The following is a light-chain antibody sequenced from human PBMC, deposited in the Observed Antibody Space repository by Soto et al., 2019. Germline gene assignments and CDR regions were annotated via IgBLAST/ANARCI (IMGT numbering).Light chain of an antibody. CDR3: QQYAFSPRT. CDR1: QSIDSKY. Sequence: EIVLTQSPGNLALSPGERATLSCRASQSIDSKYFSWYQQKPGQAPRLLIYGGSRRATGLPDRFSGAGSGTDFTLTISRLEPEDFAVFYCQQYAFSPRTFGQGTRLQMK. V-gene: IGKV3-20*01. J-gene: IGKJ5*01. CDR2: GGS.